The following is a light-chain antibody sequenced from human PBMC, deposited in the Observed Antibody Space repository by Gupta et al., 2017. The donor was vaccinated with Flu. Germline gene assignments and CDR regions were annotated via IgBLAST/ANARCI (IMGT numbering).Light chain of an antibody. CDR3: AAWDDSLNGWV. CDR2: SNN. Sequence: QSVLPQPPSASGTPGQRVTISCSGSSSNIGSNTVIWYQQLPGTAPKLLIYSNNKRPSGVPDRFSGSKSGTSASLAISGLQSEDEADYYCAAWDDSLNGWVFGGGTKLTVL. V-gene: IGLV1-44*01. J-gene: IGLJ3*02. CDR1: SSNIGSNT.